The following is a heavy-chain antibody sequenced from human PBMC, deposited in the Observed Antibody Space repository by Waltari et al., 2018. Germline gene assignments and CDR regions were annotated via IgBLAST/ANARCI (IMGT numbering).Heavy chain of an antibody. J-gene: IGHJ4*02. Sequence: QVQPVESGGGVVQPGGSLRLSCAASGFTFSSYGMHWVRQAPGKGLEWVAVIRYDGSNKYYADSVKGRFTISRDNSKNTLYLQMNSLRAEDTAVYYCARDNDLYSSSVVPLDYWGQGTLVTVSS. V-gene: IGHV3-30*02. CDR3: ARDNDLYSSSVVPLDY. D-gene: IGHD6-6*01. CDR2: IRYDGSNK. CDR1: GFTFSSYG.